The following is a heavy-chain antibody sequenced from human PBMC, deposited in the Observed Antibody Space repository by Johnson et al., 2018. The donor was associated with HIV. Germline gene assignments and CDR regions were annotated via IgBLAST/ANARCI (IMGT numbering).Heavy chain of an antibody. J-gene: IGHJ3*02. CDR3: ARGGVVHDGFDI. CDR1: GFTFSSFA. D-gene: IGHD2-8*01. CDR2: ISYSGSNK. V-gene: IGHV3-30*04. Sequence: QVQLVESGGGLVQPGRSPRLSCAASGFTFSSFAMHWVRQTPGNGLEWVSIISYSGSNKYYADSVKGRFTISRDNSKNTLYLQMNTLRAEDTAVYYCARGGVVHDGFDIRGLGTMVTVSS.